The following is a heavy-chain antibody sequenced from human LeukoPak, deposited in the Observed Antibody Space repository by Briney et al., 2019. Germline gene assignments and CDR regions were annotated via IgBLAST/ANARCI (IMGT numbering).Heavy chain of an antibody. Sequence: GGSLRLSCAASGFTFSSYAMSWVRQAPGKGLEWVSTISGSGGGGSTYYADSVKGRFTISRDNSKNTLYLQMNSLRAEDTAVYYCARDHDYGDDPLDYWGQGTLVTVSS. CDR3: ARDHDYGDDPLDY. CDR2: ISGSGGGGST. V-gene: IGHV3-23*01. CDR1: GFTFSSYA. J-gene: IGHJ4*02. D-gene: IGHD4-17*01.